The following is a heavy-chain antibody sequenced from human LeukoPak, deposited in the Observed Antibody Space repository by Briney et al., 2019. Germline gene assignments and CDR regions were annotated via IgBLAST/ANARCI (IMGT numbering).Heavy chain of an antibody. CDR1: GGSISTSNW. CDR3: ARGVGYSNPNWFDP. D-gene: IGHD4-11*01. CDR2: IYHSGST. Sequence: SETLSLTCAVSGGSISTSNWWSWVRQPPGKGLEWIGEIYHSGSTNYNPSLKSRVTISVDKSKNQFSLKLSSVTAADTAVYYCARGVGYSNPNWFDPWGQGTLVTVSS. J-gene: IGHJ5*02. V-gene: IGHV4-4*02.